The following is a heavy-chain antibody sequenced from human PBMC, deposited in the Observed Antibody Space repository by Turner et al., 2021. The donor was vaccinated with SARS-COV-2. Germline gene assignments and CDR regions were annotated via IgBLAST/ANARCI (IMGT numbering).Heavy chain of an antibody. CDR2: MNPDSGYT. V-gene: IGHV1-8*03. CDR1: GYTGTSYD. J-gene: IGHJ2*01. D-gene: IGHD2-2*01. CDR3: ARGGCCSSTSCSPSWYFDL. Sequence: QVQLLQSGAEVQKPGASVQVAFKASGYTGTSYDINWVRQATGQGLEWMGWMNPDSGYTAYAKKLQCRATITSNTYISPDYMELSSLRSEVTDVYTCARGGCCSSTSCSPSWYFDLWGRGTLVTVSS.